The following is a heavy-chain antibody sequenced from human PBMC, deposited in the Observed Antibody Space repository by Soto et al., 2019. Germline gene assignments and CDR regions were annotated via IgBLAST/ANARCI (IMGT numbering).Heavy chain of an antibody. Sequence: PGGSLRLSCAATGFTFGRDGMNWVRQTPGKGLEWVSAISGSGDEIYYADSVKGRFTISRDNSKNTLYLQVNSLRADDTAVYYCAKDRRLGTLYDFWSGPNSPPNWGQGTLVTVSS. V-gene: IGHV3-23*01. CDR3: AKDRRLGTLYDFWSGPNSPPN. J-gene: IGHJ4*02. CDR2: ISGSGDEI. CDR1: GFTFGRDG. D-gene: IGHD3-3*01.